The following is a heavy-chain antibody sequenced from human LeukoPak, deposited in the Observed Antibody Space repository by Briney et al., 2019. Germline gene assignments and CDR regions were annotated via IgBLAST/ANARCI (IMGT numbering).Heavy chain of an antibody. V-gene: IGHV3-30*18. D-gene: IGHD3-22*01. Sequence: GGSLRLSCAASGFTFSSNGMHWVRQAPGKGLEWVAVISYDGSNKYYADSVKGRFTISRDNSWNTLFLQMNSLRAEDTAVYYCAKVGTMIVVVISWGQGTLVTVSS. J-gene: IGHJ4*02. CDR1: GFTFSSNG. CDR3: AKVGTMIVVVIS. CDR2: ISYDGSNK.